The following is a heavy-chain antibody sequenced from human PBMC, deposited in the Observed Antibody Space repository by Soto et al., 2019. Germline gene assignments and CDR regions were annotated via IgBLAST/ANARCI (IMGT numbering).Heavy chain of an antibody. CDR3: ARGTAAAATYYYYGMDV. V-gene: IGHV4-4*02. D-gene: IGHD6-13*01. CDR2: IYHSGST. Sequence: SETLSLTCAVSGGSISSSNCWRWVRQPPGKGLEWIGEIYHSGSTNYNPSLKSRVTISVDKSKNQFSLKLSSVTAADTAVYYCARGTAAAATYYYYGMDVWGQGTTVTVSS. J-gene: IGHJ6*02. CDR1: GGSISSSNC.